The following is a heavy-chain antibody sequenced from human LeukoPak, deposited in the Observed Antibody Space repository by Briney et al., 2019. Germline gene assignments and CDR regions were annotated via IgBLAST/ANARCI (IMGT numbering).Heavy chain of an antibody. CDR1: GYTFTSYY. Sequence: GASVKVSCKASGYTFTSYYMHWVRQAPGQGLEWMGIINPSGGSTSYAQKFQGRVTMTRDTSISTAYMEMSRLRSDDTAVYYCARETRSYYYGSGNNDAFDIWGQGTMVTVSS. V-gene: IGHV1-46*01. J-gene: IGHJ3*02. D-gene: IGHD3-10*01. CDR3: ARETRSYYYGSGNNDAFDI. CDR2: INPSGGST.